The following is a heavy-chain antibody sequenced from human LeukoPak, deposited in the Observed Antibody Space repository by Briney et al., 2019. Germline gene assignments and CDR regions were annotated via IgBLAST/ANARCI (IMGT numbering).Heavy chain of an antibody. D-gene: IGHD3-22*01. Sequence: PGGSLRLSCAASGFTFSTYWMHWVRQDPGKGLVWVSRISSDASITSYANPVKGRFTISRDNSKNTLYLQMNSLRAEDTAVYYCANEYYYDSSGSPYFDYWGQGTLVTVSS. CDR1: GFTFSTYW. CDR3: ANEYYYDSSGSPYFDY. V-gene: IGHV3-74*01. CDR2: ISSDASIT. J-gene: IGHJ4*02.